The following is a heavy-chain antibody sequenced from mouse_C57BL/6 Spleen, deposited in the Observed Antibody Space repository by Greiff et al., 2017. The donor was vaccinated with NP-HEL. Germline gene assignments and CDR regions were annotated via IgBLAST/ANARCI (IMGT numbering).Heavy chain of an antibody. CDR3: AKKDDYGDYGC. Sequence: QVQLQQSGAELVKPGASVKISCKASGYTFTDYYINWVKQRPGQGLEWIGKIGPGSGSTYYTEKFKGRVTLTADKSSSTAYMQLSSVTSKDYAVCFCAKKDDYGDYGCWGQGTTLTVS. D-gene: IGHD2-4*01. CDR2: IGPGSGST. CDR1: GYTFTDYY. V-gene: IGHV1-77*01. J-gene: IGHJ2*01.